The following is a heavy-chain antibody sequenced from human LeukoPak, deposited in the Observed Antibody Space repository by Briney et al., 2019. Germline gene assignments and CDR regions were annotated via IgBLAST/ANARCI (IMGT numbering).Heavy chain of an antibody. CDR3: ARDLNYDSSGYPGN. CDR2: ISSSSSYI. J-gene: IGHJ4*02. Sequence: GGSLRLSCAASGFTLSSYSMNWVRQAPGKGLEWVSSISSSSSYIYYADSVKGRFTISRDNAKNSLYLQMNSLRAEDTAVYYCARDLNYDSSGYPGNWGQGTLVTVSS. CDR1: GFTLSSYS. V-gene: IGHV3-21*01. D-gene: IGHD3-22*01.